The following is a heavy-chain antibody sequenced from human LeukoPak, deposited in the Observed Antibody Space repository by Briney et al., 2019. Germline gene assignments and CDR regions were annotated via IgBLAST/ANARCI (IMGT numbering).Heavy chain of an antibody. CDR2: INHSGST. CDR3: ARGAVAPFDY. D-gene: IGHD6-19*01. CDR1: GGSFSDYC. J-gene: IGHJ4*02. Sequence: SETLSLTCAVYGGSFSDYCWSWIRQPPGKGLEWIGEINHSGSTNYNPSLKSRVTISVDTSKNQFSLKLSSVTAADTAVYYCARGAVAPFDYWGQGTLVTVSS. V-gene: IGHV4-34*01.